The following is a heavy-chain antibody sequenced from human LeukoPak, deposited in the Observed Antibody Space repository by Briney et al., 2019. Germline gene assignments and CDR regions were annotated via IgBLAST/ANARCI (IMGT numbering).Heavy chain of an antibody. CDR2: INPYGGGT. CDR3: ARESSWGGGSSDY. J-gene: IGHJ4*02. V-gene: IGHV1-2*02. CDR1: GYRFAAYY. Sequence: ASVKVSCKASGYRFAAYYIHWVRQARGQGLEYIGWINPYGGGTNYARKFQGRVTMTRDASITTTYMELSRLRSDDSAIYYGARESSWGGGSSDYWGQGTLLTVSS. D-gene: IGHD3-16*01.